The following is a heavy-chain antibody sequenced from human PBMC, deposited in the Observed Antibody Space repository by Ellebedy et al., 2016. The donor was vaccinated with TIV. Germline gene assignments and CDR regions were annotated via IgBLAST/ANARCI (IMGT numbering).Heavy chain of an antibody. Sequence: SETLSLXCTVSGGSISSSSYYWGWIRQPPGKGLEWIGSIYYSGSTYYNPSLKSRVTMSVDTSKNQFSLKLSSVTAADTAVYYCAATYYYDSTLDYWGQGTLVTVSS. J-gene: IGHJ4*02. CDR2: IYYSGST. V-gene: IGHV4-39*07. CDR3: AATYYYDSTLDY. CDR1: GGSISSSSYY. D-gene: IGHD3-22*01.